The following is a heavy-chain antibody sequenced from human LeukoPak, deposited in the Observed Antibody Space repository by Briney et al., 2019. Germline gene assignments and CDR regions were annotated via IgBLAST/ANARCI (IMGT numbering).Heavy chain of an antibody. CDR1: GGSISSSSYY. Sequence: SETLSLTCTVSGGSISSSSYYWGWIRQPPGKGLEWIGSIYYSGSTYYNPSLKSRVTISVDTSKNQFSLKLSSVTAADTAVYYCASYEAGATVFDDYWGQGTLVTVSS. CDR3: ASYEAGATVFDDY. D-gene: IGHD1-26*01. CDR2: IYYSGST. V-gene: IGHV4-39*01. J-gene: IGHJ4*02.